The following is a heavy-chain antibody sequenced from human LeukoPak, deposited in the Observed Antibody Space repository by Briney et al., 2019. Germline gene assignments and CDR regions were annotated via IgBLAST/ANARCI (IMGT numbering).Heavy chain of an antibody. CDR3: ARDFYTAMDHWFDP. J-gene: IGHJ5*02. V-gene: IGHV4-31*03. Sequence: ASETLSLTCTVSGGSISSCGYYWSWIRQHPGKGLEWIGYIYHSGSTYYNPSLKSRVTISVDTSKNQFSLKPSSVTAADTAVYYCARDFYTAMDHWFDPWGQGTLVTVSS. CDR1: GGSISSCGYY. CDR2: IYHSGST. D-gene: IGHD5-18*01.